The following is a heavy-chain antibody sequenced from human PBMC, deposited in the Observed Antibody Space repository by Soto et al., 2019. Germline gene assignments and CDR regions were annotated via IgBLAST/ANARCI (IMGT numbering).Heavy chain of an antibody. D-gene: IGHD1-26*01. Sequence: EVQLVESGEGLVQPGGSLRLSCAASGFTFSSYAMYWVRQAPGKGLEYVSAISSNGGSTYYADSVKGRFTISRDNSKNTLYLQMGSLRAEDMAVYYCARGEWELTGGAFDIWGQGTMVTVSS. J-gene: IGHJ3*02. V-gene: IGHV3-64*02. CDR1: GFTFSSYA. CDR3: ARGEWELTGGAFDI. CDR2: ISSNGGST.